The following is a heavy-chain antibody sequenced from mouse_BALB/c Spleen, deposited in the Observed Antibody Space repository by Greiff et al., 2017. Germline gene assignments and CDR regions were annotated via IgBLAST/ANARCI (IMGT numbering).Heavy chain of an antibody. CDR1: SYTFTDYA. CDR2: ISTYYGNT. V-gene: IGHV1-67*01. CDR3: ARGAYGNYDAMDY. Sequence: VQLVESGPELVRPGVSVKISCKGSSYTFTDYAMHWVKQSHAKSLEWIGVISTYYGNTNYNQKFKGKATMTVDKSSSTAYMELARLTSEDSAVYYCARGAYGNYDAMDYWGQGTSVTVSS. J-gene: IGHJ4*01. D-gene: IGHD2-1*01.